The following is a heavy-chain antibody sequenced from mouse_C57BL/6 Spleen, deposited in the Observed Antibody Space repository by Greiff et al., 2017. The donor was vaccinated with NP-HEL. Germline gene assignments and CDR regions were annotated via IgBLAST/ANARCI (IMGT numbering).Heavy chain of an antibody. CDR1: GYTFTSYW. Sequence: QVQLQQPGAELVKPGASVKLSCKASGYTFTSYWMHWVKQRPGQGLEWIGMIHPNSGSTNYNEKFKSKATLTVDKSSSTAYMQLSSLTSEDSAVYDCARYGYYGSSPFAYWGQGTLVTVSA. V-gene: IGHV1-64*01. CDR3: ARYGYYGSSPFAY. D-gene: IGHD1-1*01. J-gene: IGHJ3*01. CDR2: IHPNSGST.